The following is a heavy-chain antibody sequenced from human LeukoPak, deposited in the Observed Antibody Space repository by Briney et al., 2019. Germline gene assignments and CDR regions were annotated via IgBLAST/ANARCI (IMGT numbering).Heavy chain of an antibody. J-gene: IGHJ3*02. V-gene: IGHV4-4*07. CDR1: GGSISSYY. Sequence: SETLSLTCSVSGGSISSYYWSWIRQPAGKGLEWIGRIYTSGSTNYNPSLKSRVTMSVDTSKDQTSLNLSSVTAADTAVYYCARDSLGFRALDIWGQGTMITVSS. CDR2: IYTSGST. D-gene: IGHD3-16*01. CDR3: ARDSLGFRALDI.